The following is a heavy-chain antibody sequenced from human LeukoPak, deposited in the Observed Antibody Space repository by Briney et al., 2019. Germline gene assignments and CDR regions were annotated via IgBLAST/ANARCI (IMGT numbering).Heavy chain of an antibody. Sequence: GGSLRLSCAASGFTVSSNYMTWVRQAPGKGLEWVSVIYSGGSTYYADSVKGRFTISRDNSKNTLYLQMSSLRGEDTAVYYCARGRDIAAAVGFFDYWGQGAPVTVSS. D-gene: IGHD6-13*01. CDR1: GFTVSSNY. CDR2: IYSGGST. V-gene: IGHV3-66*01. CDR3: ARGRDIAAAVGFFDY. J-gene: IGHJ4*02.